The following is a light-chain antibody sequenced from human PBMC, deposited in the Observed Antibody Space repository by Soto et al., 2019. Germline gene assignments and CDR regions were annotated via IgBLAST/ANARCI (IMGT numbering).Light chain of an antibody. CDR1: QTISKY. V-gene: IGKV1-39*01. Sequence: DIQMTQSPSSLSASVGDRVTLTCRAGQTISKYLNWFQQRPGKAPNLLIYATSILQSGVPNRFSGSGSGTDFTLTISSLQPEDFATYYCHQSFSLPHTFGPGTRVEIK. CDR2: ATS. J-gene: IGKJ3*01. CDR3: HQSFSLPHT.